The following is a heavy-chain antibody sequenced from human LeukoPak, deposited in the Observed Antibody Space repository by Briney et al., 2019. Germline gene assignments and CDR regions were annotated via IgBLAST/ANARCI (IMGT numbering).Heavy chain of an antibody. V-gene: IGHV1-18*01. Sequence: ASVKVSCKASGYTFTSYGISWVRQAPGQGLEWMGWISAYNGNTKYAQKFQGRVTMTTDTSTSTAYMEVRSLRSDDTAVYYCARGDHSSGYYDDVFDIWGQGTMVTVSS. CDR3: ARGDHSSGYYDDVFDI. J-gene: IGHJ3*02. CDR1: GYTFTSYG. CDR2: ISAYNGNT. D-gene: IGHD3-22*01.